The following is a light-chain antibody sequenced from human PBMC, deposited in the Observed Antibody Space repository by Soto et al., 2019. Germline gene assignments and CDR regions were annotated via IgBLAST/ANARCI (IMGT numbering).Light chain of an antibody. V-gene: IGLV2-14*01. CDR2: EVS. J-gene: IGLJ3*02. CDR1: RSDIGSYNY. CDR3: TSFTTTNIWV. Sequence: QSVLTQPASVSGSPGQSITISCSGTRSDIGSYNYVSWYQQHPGKAPKLVICEVSNRPSGVSSRFSGSKSGNTASLTISGLRTEDEADYYCTSFTTTNIWVFGGGTKLTVL.